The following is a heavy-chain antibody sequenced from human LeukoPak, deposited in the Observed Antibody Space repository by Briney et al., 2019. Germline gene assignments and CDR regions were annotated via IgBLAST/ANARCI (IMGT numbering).Heavy chain of an antibody. D-gene: IGHD2-2*01. CDR3: ARGSIVVVPAAIDY. CDR1: GFTFSSYW. J-gene: IGHJ4*02. CDR2: INSDGSST. Sequence: PGGSLRLSCAASGFTFSSYWMHWVRQAPGKGLVWVSRINSDGSSTSYADSVKGRFTISRDNAKNTLYLQMNSLSAEDTAVYYCARGSIVVVPAAIDYWGQGTLVTVSS. V-gene: IGHV3-74*01.